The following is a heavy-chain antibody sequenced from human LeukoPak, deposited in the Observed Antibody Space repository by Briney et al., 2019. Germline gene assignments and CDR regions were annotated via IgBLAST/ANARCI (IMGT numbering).Heavy chain of an antibody. CDR3: ARATKSTYYDFWSGYVEWFDP. Sequence: SETLSLTCTVSGGSISSYYWSWIRQPPGKGLEWIGYIYYSGSTNCNPSLKSRVTISVDTSKNQFSLKLSSVTAADTAVYYCARATKSTYYDFWSGYVEWFDPWGQGTLVTVSS. CDR2: IYYSGST. J-gene: IGHJ5*02. V-gene: IGHV4-59*01. CDR1: GGSISSYY. D-gene: IGHD3-3*01.